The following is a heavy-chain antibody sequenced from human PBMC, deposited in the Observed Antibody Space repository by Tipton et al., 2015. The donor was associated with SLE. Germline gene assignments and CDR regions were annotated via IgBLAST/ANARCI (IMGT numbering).Heavy chain of an antibody. J-gene: IGHJ4*02. CDR2: ISWNSDKI. Sequence: SLRLSCAASGFTFDDYAMHWVRQAPGKGLEWVSGISWNSDKIAYADSVKGRFTISRDNAKNSLFLQMNSLRADDTAFYYCAKFGDWGDLFFDFWGQGTLVTVSS. CDR3: AKFGDWGDLFFDF. D-gene: IGHD7-27*01. V-gene: IGHV3-9*01. CDR1: GFTFDDYA.